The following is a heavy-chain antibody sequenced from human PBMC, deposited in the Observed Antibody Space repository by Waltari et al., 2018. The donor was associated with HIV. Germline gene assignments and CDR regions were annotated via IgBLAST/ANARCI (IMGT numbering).Heavy chain of an antibody. Sequence: QLQLQESGPGLVKPSETLSLTCTVSGGPISSRSSYWGWIRQPPGKGLEWIGSIYYSGSTYYNPSLKSRVTISVDTSKNQFSLKLSSVTAADTAVYYCARERYCSGGSCPFDYWGQGTLVTVSS. CDR1: GGPISSRSSY. CDR2: IYYSGST. D-gene: IGHD2-15*01. CDR3: ARERYCSGGSCPFDY. V-gene: IGHV4-39*07. J-gene: IGHJ4*02.